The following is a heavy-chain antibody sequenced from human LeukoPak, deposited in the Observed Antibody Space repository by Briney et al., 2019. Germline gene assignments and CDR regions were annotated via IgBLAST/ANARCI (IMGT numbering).Heavy chain of an antibody. CDR3: ARAQKASSWFDY. CDR2: IYYSGNT. V-gene: IGHV4-59*01. CDR1: GSSISSYY. Sequence: PSETLSLTCTVSGSSISSYYWSWIRQPPGKGLEWIGYIYYSGNTNYNPSLKSRVTISVDTSKIQFSLKLSSVTAADTAVYYCARAQKASSWFDYWGQGTLVTVSS. J-gene: IGHJ4*02. D-gene: IGHD6-13*01.